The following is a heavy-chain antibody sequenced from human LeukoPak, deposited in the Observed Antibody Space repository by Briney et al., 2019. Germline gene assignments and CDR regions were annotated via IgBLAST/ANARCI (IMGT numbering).Heavy chain of an antibody. CDR2: IIPIFGTA. CDR3: ARRTTSTGEDYFDY. V-gene: IGHV1-69*05. CDR1: GGTFSSYA. D-gene: IGHD7-27*01. J-gene: IGHJ4*02. Sequence: SVKVSCKASGGTFSSYAISWVRQAPGQGLEWMGGIIPIFGTANYAQKFQGRVTMTRDTSTSTVYMELSSLRSEDTAVYYCARRTTSTGEDYFDYWGQGTLVTVFS.